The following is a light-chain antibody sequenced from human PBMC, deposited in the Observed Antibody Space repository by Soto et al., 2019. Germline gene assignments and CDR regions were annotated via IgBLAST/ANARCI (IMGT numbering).Light chain of an antibody. CDR1: QGISNY. V-gene: IGKV1-27*01. Sequence: DIEMSQSPSSLSASVGDRVTITCRASQGISNYLAWYQQKPGKVPKLLIYAASTLQSGVPSRFSGSGSGTDFTLTISSLKPEDVATYYCQKYNSASPFGPGTKVDIK. J-gene: IGKJ3*01. CDR3: QKYNSASP. CDR2: AAS.